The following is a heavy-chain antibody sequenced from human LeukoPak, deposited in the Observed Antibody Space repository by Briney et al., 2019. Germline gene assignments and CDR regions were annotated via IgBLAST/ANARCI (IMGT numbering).Heavy chain of an antibody. CDR2: ISGSGGST. J-gene: IGHJ4*02. Sequence: GGSLRLSCAASGFTFSSYAMSWVRQAPGKGLEWVSAISGSGGSTYYADSVKGRFTISRDNSKNTLFLQMNSLSPEDTAVYYCAANGESTDWHWNYWGQGTLITVSS. CDR1: GFTFSSYA. CDR3: AANGESTDWHWNY. V-gene: IGHV3-23*01. D-gene: IGHD3-9*01.